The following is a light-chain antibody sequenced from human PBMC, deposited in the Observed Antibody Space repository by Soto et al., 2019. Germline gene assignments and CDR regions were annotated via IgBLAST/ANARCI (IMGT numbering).Light chain of an antibody. CDR3: ATWDHTVAGHSCV. CDR1: TSNFVSNS. J-gene: IGLJ3*02. V-gene: IGLV1-47*01. CDR2: RNH. Sequence: QSVLTQSPSASGTPGQRVTISCSASTSNFVSNSVSWYQHVQGTAPKLLISRNHQRPSGVPDRFSGSKSATSASLAISDLRSEDEADYYCATWDHTVAGHSCVFGGGTKVTVL.